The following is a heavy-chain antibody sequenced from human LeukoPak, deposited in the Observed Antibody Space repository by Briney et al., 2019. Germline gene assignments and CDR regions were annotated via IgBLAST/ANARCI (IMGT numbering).Heavy chain of an antibody. J-gene: IGHJ6*03. CDR1: GFTLSSYS. CDR3: ARGAYYYYMDV. CDR2: IISSSSTI. V-gene: IGHV3-48*04. Sequence: PGGSLRLSCAASGFTLSSYSMYWVRQAPGKGLEWVSYIISSSSTIYDADSVKGRFTISRDNAKNSLYLQMNSLRAEDTAVYYCARGAYYYYMDVWGKGTTVTVSS.